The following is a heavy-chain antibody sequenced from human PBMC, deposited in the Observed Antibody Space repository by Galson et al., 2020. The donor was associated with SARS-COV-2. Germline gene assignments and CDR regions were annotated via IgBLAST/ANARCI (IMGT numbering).Heavy chain of an antibody. J-gene: IGHJ4*02. CDR1: GFPFPYYA. V-gene: IGHV3-23*01. D-gene: IGHD6-13*01. CDR2: ISGSGADT. CDR3: AKDWGSWYN. Sequence: GESLKISCAASGFPFPYYAMTWVRQAPGKGLEWVSSISGSGADTYYADSVEGRFTISRDNSKNTLSLEMNSLRADDTAIYYCAKDWGSWYNWGQGTLVTVSS.